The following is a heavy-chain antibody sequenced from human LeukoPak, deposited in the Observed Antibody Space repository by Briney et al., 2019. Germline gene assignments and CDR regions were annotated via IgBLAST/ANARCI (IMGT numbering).Heavy chain of an antibody. Sequence: GEPLKISCKGSGYSFTSYWIGWVRQMPGKGLEWMGIIYPGDSDTRYSPSFQGQVTISADKSISTAYLQWSSLKASDTAMYYCARDRAGIAAAGTGWFDPWGQGTLVTVSS. CDR2: IYPGDSDT. CDR1: GYSFTSYW. D-gene: IGHD6-13*01. CDR3: ARDRAGIAAAGTGWFDP. J-gene: IGHJ5*02. V-gene: IGHV5-51*01.